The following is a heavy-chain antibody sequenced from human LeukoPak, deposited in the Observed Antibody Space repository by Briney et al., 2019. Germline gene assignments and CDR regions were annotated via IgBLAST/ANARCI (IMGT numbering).Heavy chain of an antibody. CDR2: ISSSSSTI. Sequence: GGSLRLSCAASGFTFSSYSMNWVRQAPGKGLEWVSYISSSSSTIYYADSVKGRFTISRDNAKNSLYLQMNSLRAEDTAVYYCARDLLLGGHYYYMDVWGKGTTVTVSS. J-gene: IGHJ6*03. CDR3: ARDLLLGGHYYYMDV. CDR1: GFTFSSYS. D-gene: IGHD2-21*01. V-gene: IGHV3-48*01.